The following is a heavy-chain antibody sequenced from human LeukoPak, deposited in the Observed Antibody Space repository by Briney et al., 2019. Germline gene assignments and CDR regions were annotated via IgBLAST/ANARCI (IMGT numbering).Heavy chain of an antibody. J-gene: IGHJ3*02. CDR2: IYSGGST. V-gene: IGHV3-53*01. D-gene: IGHD3-22*01. CDR1: GFTVSSNY. CDR3: ARERRYDSSGYYHDAFDI. Sequence: GGSLRLSCAASGFTVSSNYMSWVRQAPGKGLEWVSVIYSGGSTYYADSVKGRFTISRDNSKNTLYLQMNSPRAEDTAVYYCARERRYDSSGYYHDAFDIWGQGTMVTVSS.